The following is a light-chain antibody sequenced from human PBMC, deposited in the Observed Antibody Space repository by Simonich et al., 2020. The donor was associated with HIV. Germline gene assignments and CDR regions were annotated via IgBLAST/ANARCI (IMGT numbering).Light chain of an antibody. J-gene: IGLJ2*01. Sequence: QSALTQPASVSGSPGQSITISCTGTTDDVGNYNLVSWYPQHPGKAPKHMIYEGTKRPSGVSNRFAGSKSGNTASLTISGLQAEDEADYYCCSYVDSNTLVFGGGTKLTVL. CDR2: EGT. V-gene: IGLV2-23*01. CDR1: TDDVGNYNL. CDR3: CSYVDSNTLV.